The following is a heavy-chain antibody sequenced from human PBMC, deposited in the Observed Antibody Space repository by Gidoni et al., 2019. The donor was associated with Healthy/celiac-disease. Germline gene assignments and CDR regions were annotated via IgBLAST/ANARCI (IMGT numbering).Heavy chain of an antibody. D-gene: IGHD5-12*01. CDR2: IYYSGST. Sequence: QVQLQESGPGLVKPSETLSLTCTVSGGSISSYYWRWIRQPPGKGLEWIGYIYYSGSTNYNPSLKSRVTISVDTSKNQFSLKLSSVTAADTAVYYCARGEEMATINEDAFDIWGQGTMVTVSS. V-gene: IGHV4-59*01. J-gene: IGHJ3*02. CDR1: GGSISSYY. CDR3: ARGEEMATINEDAFDI.